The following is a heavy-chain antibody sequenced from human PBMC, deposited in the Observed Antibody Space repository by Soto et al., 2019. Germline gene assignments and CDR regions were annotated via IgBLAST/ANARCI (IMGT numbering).Heavy chain of an antibody. Sequence: QVQLQQWGAGLLKPSETLSLTCAVYGGSLSGHYWSWICQPPGKGLEWIGEINHSGSTTYNPSLKSRVTISVDTSKTQFSLKLRSVTAADTAVYYGARGALFPYGTLAPWGQGTLVTVSS. CDR2: INHSGST. D-gene: IGHD1-1*01. CDR1: GGSLSGHY. V-gene: IGHV4-34*02. CDR3: ARGALFPYGTLAP. J-gene: IGHJ5*02.